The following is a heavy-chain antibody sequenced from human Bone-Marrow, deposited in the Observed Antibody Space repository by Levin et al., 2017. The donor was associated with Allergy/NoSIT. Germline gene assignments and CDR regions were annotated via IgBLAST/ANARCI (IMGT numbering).Heavy chain of an antibody. J-gene: IGHJ4*02. D-gene: IGHD6-19*01. CDR3: ARVKTVASLDY. Sequence: ESLKISCTVSSTSINSHYWAWIRQAPGKGLEWLGYIFYSGSTTYNPSLQSRITILVDTSKNQFSLTLTSVTAADTAIYYCARVKTVASLDYWGQGILVTVSS. CDR1: STSINSHY. V-gene: IGHV4-59*11. CDR2: IFYSGST.